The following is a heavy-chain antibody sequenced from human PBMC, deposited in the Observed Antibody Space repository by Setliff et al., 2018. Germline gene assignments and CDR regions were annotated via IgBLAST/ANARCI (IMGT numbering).Heavy chain of an antibody. V-gene: IGHV4-38-2*02. CDR2: IFHTGAA. Sequence: LSLTCTVSGYSISSGHYWGWIRQSPGKGLDWIGSIFHTGAAYYNPSLESRFTISVDTSKNQFSLKLNSVTAADTAVYYCARVFPMVGATVRRAFDIWGQGTVVTVSS. CDR1: GYSISSGHY. CDR3: ARVFPMVGATVRRAFDI. D-gene: IGHD1-26*01. J-gene: IGHJ3*02.